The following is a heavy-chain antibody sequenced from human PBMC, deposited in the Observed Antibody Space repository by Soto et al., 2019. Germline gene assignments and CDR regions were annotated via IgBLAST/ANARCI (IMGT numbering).Heavy chain of an antibody. V-gene: IGHV3-13*01. CDR3: VRGMGDTGYYDNWFDP. CDR2: IDTAGDT. CDR1: GFTFRNYD. D-gene: IGHD3-9*01. Sequence: EVQLVESGGDSVQSGGSLRLSCIASGFTFRNYDMHWVRQATGKGLEWVSVIDTAGDTYYAGSVKGRFTISREDAKNSLYLQMSSLRAGDTAVYYCVRGMGDTGYYDNWFDPWGQGTLVTVSS. J-gene: IGHJ5*02.